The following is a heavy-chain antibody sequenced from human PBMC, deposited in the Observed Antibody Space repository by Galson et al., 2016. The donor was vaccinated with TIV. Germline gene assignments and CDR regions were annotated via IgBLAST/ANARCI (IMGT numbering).Heavy chain of an antibody. J-gene: IGHJ6*04. CDR2: IYGSGSRS. D-gene: IGHD4-17*01. V-gene: IGHV3-23*01. Sequence: SLRLSCAVSGFSFRNYGMNWVRQAPGQGLEWVSGIYGSGSRSFYADSVKGRFTISRDNPKYTLYLQMNSLRAEDTAVYYCAKVSRDGDYYFYDVDVWGKGTAVTVSS. CDR1: GFSFRNYG. CDR3: AKVSRDGDYYFYDVDV.